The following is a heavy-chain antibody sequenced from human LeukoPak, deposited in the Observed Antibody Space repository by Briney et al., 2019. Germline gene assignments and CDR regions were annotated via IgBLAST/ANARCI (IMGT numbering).Heavy chain of an antibody. J-gene: IGHJ4*02. V-gene: IGHV4-59*08. Sequence: SETLSLTCTVSGGSISSYYWSWIRQPPGKGLEWIGYIYYSGSTNYNPSLKSRVTISVDTSKNQFSLKLSSVTAADTAVYYCARLPNPYYKIDYWGQGTLVTVSS. CDR1: GGSISSYY. D-gene: IGHD3-10*01. CDR3: ARLPNPYYKIDY. CDR2: IYYSGST.